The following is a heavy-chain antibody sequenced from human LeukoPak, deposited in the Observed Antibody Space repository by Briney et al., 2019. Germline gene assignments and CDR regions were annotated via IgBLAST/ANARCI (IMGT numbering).Heavy chain of an antibody. V-gene: IGHV1-8*03. J-gene: IGHJ4*02. CDR1: GYTFTSYD. D-gene: IGHD2-21*01. CDR3: ARVSHGAMWYFDN. CDR2: MNPNSGNT. Sequence: GASVKVSFKASGYTFTSYDINWVRQATGQGLEWMGWMNPNSGNTGYAQKFQGRVTITRNTSISTAYMELSRLTSDDTAVYYCARVSHGAMWYFDNWGQGTLVTVSS.